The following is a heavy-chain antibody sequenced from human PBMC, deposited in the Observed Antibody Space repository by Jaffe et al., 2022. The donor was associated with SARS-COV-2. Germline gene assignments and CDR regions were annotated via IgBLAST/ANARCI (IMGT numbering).Heavy chain of an antibody. V-gene: IGHV4-39*01. J-gene: IGHJ4*02. CDR1: GGSISSSSYY. CDR2: IYYSGST. D-gene: IGHD3-22*01. CDR3: ARLQPQYYYDSSGGVGYYFDY. Sequence: QLQLQESGPGLVKPSETLSLTCTVSGGSISSSSYYWGWIRQPPGKGLEWIGSIYYSGSTYYNPSLKSRVTISVDTSKNQFSLKLSSVTAADTAVYYCARLQPQYYYDSSGGVGYYFDYWGQGTLVTVSS.